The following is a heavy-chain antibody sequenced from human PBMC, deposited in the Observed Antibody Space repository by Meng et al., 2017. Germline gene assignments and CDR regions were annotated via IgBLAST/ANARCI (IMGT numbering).Heavy chain of an antibody. CDR3: ATRSITGTTPNYYYGMDV. J-gene: IGHJ6*02. V-gene: IGHV3-23*01. D-gene: IGHD1-20*01. CDR1: GFTFRSYA. CDR2: ISGSGGST. Sequence: GESLKISCAASGFTFRSYAMNWVRQAPGKGLELVSAISGSGGSTYYADSVKGRFTISRDNSKNTLYLQMNSLRAEDTAVYYCATRSITGTTPNYYYGMDVWGQGTTVTVSS.